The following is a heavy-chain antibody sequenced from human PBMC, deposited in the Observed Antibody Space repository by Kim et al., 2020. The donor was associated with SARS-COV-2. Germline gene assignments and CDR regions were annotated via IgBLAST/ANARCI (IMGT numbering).Heavy chain of an antibody. CDR3: ARDSFRNSSSTQGYYYYGMDV. V-gene: IGHV1-18*01. CDR1: GYTFTSYG. CDR2: ISAYNGNT. J-gene: IGHJ6*02. D-gene: IGHD6-13*01. Sequence: ASVKVSCKASGYTFTSYGISWVRQAPGQGLEWMGWISAYNGNTNYAQKLQGRVTMTTDTSTSTAYMELRSLRSDDTAVYYCARDSFRNSSSTQGYYYYGMDVWGQGTTVTVSS.